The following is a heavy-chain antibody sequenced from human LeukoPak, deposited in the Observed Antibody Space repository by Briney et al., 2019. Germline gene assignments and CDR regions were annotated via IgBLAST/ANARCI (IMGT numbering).Heavy chain of an antibody. D-gene: IGHD3-9*01. J-gene: IGHJ2*01. CDR1: GGSFSGYY. CDR3: ARRGNYYDILTGREDWYFDL. Sequence: PSETLSLTCAVYGGSFSGYYWSWIRQPPGKGVEWIGDIYYSGSTNYNPSLKSRVTISVDTSKHQFSLKLSSVTAADTAVYHCARRGNYYDILTGREDWYFDLWGRGTLVTVSS. V-gene: IGHV4-59*08. CDR2: IYYSGST.